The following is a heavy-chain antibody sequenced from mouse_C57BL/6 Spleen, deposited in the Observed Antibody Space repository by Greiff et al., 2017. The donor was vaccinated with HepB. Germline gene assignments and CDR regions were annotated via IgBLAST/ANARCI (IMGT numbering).Heavy chain of an antibody. CDR3: ARPPWAY. CDR2: INPSTGGT. V-gene: IGHV1-42*01. CDR1: GYSFTGYY. Sequence: EVKLVESGPELVKPGASVKISCKASGYSFTGYYMNWVKQSPEKSLEWIGEINPSTGGTTYNQKFKAKATLTVDKSSSTAYMQRKSLTSEDSAVYYCARPPWAYWGQGTLVTVSA. J-gene: IGHJ3*01.